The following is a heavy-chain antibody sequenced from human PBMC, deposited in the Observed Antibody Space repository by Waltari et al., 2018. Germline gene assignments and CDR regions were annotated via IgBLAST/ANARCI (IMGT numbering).Heavy chain of an antibody. CDR2: ISSSGSTI. Sequence: EVQLVESGGGLVQPGGSLRLSCSASGFTFSSSDINWVRQAQGKGLEWVSYISSSGSTIYYADSVKGRFTISRDNAKNSLYLQMNSLRAEDTAVYYCASLYYDSSGYLNWFDPWGQGTLVTVSS. CDR3: ASLYYDSSGYLNWFDP. V-gene: IGHV3-48*03. D-gene: IGHD3-22*01. CDR1: GFTFSSSD. J-gene: IGHJ5*02.